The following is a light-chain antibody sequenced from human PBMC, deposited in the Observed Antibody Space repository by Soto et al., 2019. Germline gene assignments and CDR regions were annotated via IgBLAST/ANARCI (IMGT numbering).Light chain of an antibody. CDR1: GSDVGGYNY. CDR2: EVS. V-gene: IGLV2-8*01. CDR3: SSYAGSNNLG. J-gene: IGLJ2*01. Sequence: QSALTQPPSASGSPGQSVTISCTGTGSDVGGYNYVSWYQQHPGKAPKLMIYEVSKRPSGVPDRFSGSKSVNTASLTVSGLQAEDEADYYCSSYAGSNNLGFGGGTKLTVL.